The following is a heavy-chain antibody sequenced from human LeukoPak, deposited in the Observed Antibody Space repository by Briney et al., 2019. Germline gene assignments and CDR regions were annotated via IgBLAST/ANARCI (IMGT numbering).Heavy chain of an antibody. CDR3: AKHLRDDYGDYDTGYFDY. V-gene: IGHV4-59*01. D-gene: IGHD4-17*01. Sequence: SETLSLTCTVSGGSISSYYWSWIRQPPGKGLEWIGYIYYGGSTNYNPSLKSRVTISVDTSKNQFSLKLSSVTAADTAVYYCAKHLRDDYGDYDTGYFDYWGQGTLVTVSS. CDR2: IYYGGST. CDR1: GGSISSYY. J-gene: IGHJ4*02.